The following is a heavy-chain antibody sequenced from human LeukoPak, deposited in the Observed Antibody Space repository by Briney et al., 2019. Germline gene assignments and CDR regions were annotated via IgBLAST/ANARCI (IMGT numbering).Heavy chain of an antibody. J-gene: IGHJ4*02. D-gene: IGHD5-18*01. V-gene: IGHV3-30-3*01. CDR1: GFTFSSYA. CDR3: ARGLQLYYFDY. CDR2: ISYDGSNK. Sequence: PGRSLRLSCAASGFTFSSYAMHWVRQAPGKGLEWVAVISYDGSNKNYADSVKGRFTISRDNSKNTLYLQMNSLRAEDTAVYYCARGLQLYYFDYWGQGTLVTVSS.